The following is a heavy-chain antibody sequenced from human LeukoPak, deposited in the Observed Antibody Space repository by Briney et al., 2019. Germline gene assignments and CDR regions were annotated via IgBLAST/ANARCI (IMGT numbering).Heavy chain of an antibody. J-gene: IGHJ4*02. D-gene: IGHD3-10*01. CDR2: INHSGST. V-gene: IGHV4-34*01. Sequence: SETLSLTCAVYGGSFSGYYWSWIRQPPGKGLEWIGEINHSGSTNYNPSLKSRVTISVDTSKNQFSLKLSSVTAADTAVYYCARLENYYGSGSYYKDYWGQGTLVTVSS. CDR3: ARLENYYGSGSYYKDY. CDR1: GGSFSGYY.